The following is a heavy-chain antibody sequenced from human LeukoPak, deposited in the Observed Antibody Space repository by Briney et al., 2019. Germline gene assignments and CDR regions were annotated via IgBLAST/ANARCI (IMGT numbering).Heavy chain of an antibody. CDR1: GFTFSSSG. CDR3: ARDFYGGKGDYYDY. Sequence: GGSLRLSCAASGFTFSSSGMNWVRQAPGKGLEWVSGISGRGGSTYYADSVEGRFTISRDNSKNTLYLQMNSLRAEDTAVYYCARDFYGGKGDYYDYWGQGTLVTASS. CDR2: ISGRGGST. J-gene: IGHJ4*02. D-gene: IGHD4-23*01. V-gene: IGHV3-23*01.